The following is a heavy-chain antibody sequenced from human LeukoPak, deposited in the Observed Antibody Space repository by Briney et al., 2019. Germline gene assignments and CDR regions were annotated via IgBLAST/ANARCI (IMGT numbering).Heavy chain of an antibody. CDR2: ISYDGSNK. V-gene: IGHV3-30*04. CDR3: ARPDYSNCRFDY. D-gene: IGHD4-11*01. CDR1: GFTFSSYA. J-gene: IGHJ4*02. Sequence: GGSLRLSCAASGFTFSSYAMHWVRQAPGKGLEWVAVISYDGSNKYYADSVKGRFTISRDNSKNTLYLQMNSLRAEDTAVYYCARPDYSNCRFDYWGQGTLVTVSS.